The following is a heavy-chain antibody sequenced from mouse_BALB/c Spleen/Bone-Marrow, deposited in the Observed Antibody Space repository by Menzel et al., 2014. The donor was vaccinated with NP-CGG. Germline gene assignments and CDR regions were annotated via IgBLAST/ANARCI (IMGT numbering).Heavy chain of an antibody. J-gene: IGHJ2*01. D-gene: IGHD3-1*01. CDR1: GYTFSNYW. V-gene: IGHV1-5*01. Sequence: EVQLQQSGTVLARPGAAVKMSCKASGYTFSNYWMHWVKQRPGRGLEWIGTIYPGNSDTTYNQNFKGKAKLTAVTSTSTAYMELSSLTNEDSAVYYCTTLARNNFDYWGQGTTLTVSS. CDR3: TTLARNNFDY. CDR2: IYPGNSDT.